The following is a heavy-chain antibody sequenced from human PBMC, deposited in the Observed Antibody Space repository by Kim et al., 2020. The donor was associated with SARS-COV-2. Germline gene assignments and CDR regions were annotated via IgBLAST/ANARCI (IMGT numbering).Heavy chain of an antibody. J-gene: IGHJ6*02. D-gene: IGHD6-19*01. Sequence: KGRFTISRDNSKNTLYLQMNSLRAEDTAVYYCARIAVAGPFGYYYYGMDVWGQGTTVTVSS. V-gene: IGHV3-30*01. CDR3: ARIAVAGPFGYYYYGMDV.